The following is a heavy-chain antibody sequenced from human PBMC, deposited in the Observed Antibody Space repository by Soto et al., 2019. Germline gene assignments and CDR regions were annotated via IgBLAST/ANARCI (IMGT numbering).Heavy chain of an antibody. V-gene: IGHV1-18*01. CDR3: VMVDNYVTPTPQDV. CDR1: GYIFCNYG. J-gene: IGHJ6*02. Sequence: QVQLLQSGDEVKKPGASVKVSCKASGYIFCNYGIAWVRQAPGQGLEWMGWISPYTGNTHSASKVQGRLTMTTDTSTSTAYMDLGSLTSDDTAVYYCVMVDNYVTPTPQDVWGQGTTVTVSS. D-gene: IGHD3-16*01. CDR2: ISPYTGNT.